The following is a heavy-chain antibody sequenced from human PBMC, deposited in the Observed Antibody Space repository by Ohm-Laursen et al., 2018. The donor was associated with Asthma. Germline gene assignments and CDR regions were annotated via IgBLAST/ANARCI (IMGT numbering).Heavy chain of an antibody. D-gene: IGHD3-3*01. Sequence: SLRLSCSAPGFTFRSYAMHWVRQAPGRGLEWVAVGGSYYDGGLKYYADSVNGRFTVSRDDSKNTLYLQMNSLRPDDTAVYYCARDVMEWYLPAFDFWGQGTLVTVSS. CDR1: GFTFRSYA. CDR3: ARDVMEWYLPAFDF. CDR2: GGSYYDGGLK. V-gene: IGHV3-30-3*01. J-gene: IGHJ4*02.